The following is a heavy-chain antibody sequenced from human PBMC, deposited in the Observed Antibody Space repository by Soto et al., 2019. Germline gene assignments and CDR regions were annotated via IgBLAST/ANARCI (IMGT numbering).Heavy chain of an antibody. D-gene: IGHD5-12*01. CDR3: STVLNEWLRDY. V-gene: IGHV3-23*01. CDR2: ISGSGGGTI. CDR1: GFTFSSYA. Sequence: PGGSLRLSCEASGFTFSSYAMSWVRQAPGKGLEWVSAISGSGGGTIEYAAPVEGRFTISRDDSKNTLYLQMNSLKTEDTAVYFCSTVLNEWLRDYWGQGTLVTVSS. J-gene: IGHJ4*02.